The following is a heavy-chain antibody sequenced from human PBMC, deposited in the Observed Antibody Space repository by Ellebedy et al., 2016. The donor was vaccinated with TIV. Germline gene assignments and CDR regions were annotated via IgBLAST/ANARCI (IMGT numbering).Heavy chain of an antibody. CDR3: ARDSNSYYYDSSGYKYGWFDP. CDR2: IIPIFGTA. Sequence: ASVKVSXXASGGTFSSYTISWVRQAPGQGLEWMGGIIPIFGTANYAQKFQDRVTITADESTRTAYMELSSLRSEDTAVYYCARDSNSYYYDSSGYKYGWFDPWGQGTLVTVSS. J-gene: IGHJ5*02. CDR1: GGTFSSYT. D-gene: IGHD3-22*01. V-gene: IGHV1-69*13.